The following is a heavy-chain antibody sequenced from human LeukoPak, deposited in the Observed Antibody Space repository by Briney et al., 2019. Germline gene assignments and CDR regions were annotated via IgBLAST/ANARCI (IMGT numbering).Heavy chain of an antibody. Sequence: AAVKVSCKASGYTFSDYNINWVRQAPGQGLEWVGWISPKSGGTNYAQKFQGRVTMTRDTSITTVYMELSGLRSDDTAMYYCVRSSLGYWGQGAPVTVSS. CDR3: VRSSLGY. V-gene: IGHV1-2*02. J-gene: IGHJ4*02. CDR2: ISPKSGGT. CDR1: GYTFSDYN. D-gene: IGHD3-16*01.